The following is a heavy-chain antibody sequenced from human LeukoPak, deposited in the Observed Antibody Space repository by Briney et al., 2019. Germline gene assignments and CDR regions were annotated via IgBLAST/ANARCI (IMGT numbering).Heavy chain of an antibody. CDR3: ARGDMTTNYYYDMDV. CDR2: IYYSGST. D-gene: IGHD4-11*01. V-gene: IGHV4-59*01. Sequence: SETLSLTCTVSGGSISSYYWSWIRQPPGKGLEWIGYIYYSGSTNYNPSLKSRVTISVDTSKNQFSLKLSSVTAADTAVYYCARGDMTTNYYYDMDVWGQGITVTVSS. CDR1: GGSISSYY. J-gene: IGHJ6*02.